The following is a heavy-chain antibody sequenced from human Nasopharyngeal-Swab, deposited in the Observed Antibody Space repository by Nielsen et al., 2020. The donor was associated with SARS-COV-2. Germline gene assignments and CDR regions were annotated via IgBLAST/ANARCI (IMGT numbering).Heavy chain of an antibody. D-gene: IGHD3-3*01. V-gene: IGHV3-21*01. CDR1: GFTFNNYN. Sequence: GEALKISRAASGFTFNNYNFNWVRQAPGKGLEWVSSISSSSYIYYADSVKGRFTISRDNAKNSLYLQMNSLRAEDTAVYYCARDGLDYDFWSAYFMDVWGQGTTVTVSS. CDR2: ISSSSYI. CDR3: ARDGLDYDFWSAYFMDV. J-gene: IGHJ6*02.